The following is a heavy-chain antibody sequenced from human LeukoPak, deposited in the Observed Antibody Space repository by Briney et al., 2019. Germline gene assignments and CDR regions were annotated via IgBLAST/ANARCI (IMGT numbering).Heavy chain of an antibody. J-gene: IGHJ4*02. CDR1: GYSISSGYY. Sequence: SETLSLTCTVSGYSISSGYYWGWIRQPPGKGLEWIGSIYHSGSTYYNPSLKSRVTISVDTSKNQFSLKLSSVTAADTAVYYCARLIVGATEDYWGQGTLVTVSS. V-gene: IGHV4-38-2*02. CDR2: IYHSGST. D-gene: IGHD1-26*01. CDR3: ARLIVGATEDY.